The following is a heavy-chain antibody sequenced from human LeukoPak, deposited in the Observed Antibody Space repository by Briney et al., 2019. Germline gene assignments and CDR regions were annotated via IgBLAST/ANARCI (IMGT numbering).Heavy chain of an antibody. CDR3: ARADDWMGGGWFGELYPYYYYYMDV. Sequence: GGSLRLSCAASGFTFSSYAMSWVRQAPGKGLEWVSAISGSGGSTYYADSVKGRFTISRDNAKNSLYLQMNSLRAKDTAVYYCARADDWMGGGWFGELYPYYYYYMDVWGKGTTVTVSS. CDR2: ISGSGGST. J-gene: IGHJ6*03. CDR1: GFTFSSYA. V-gene: IGHV3-23*01. D-gene: IGHD3-10*01.